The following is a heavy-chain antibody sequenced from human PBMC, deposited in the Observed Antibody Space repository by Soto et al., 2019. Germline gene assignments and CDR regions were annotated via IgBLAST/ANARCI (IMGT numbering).Heavy chain of an antibody. Sequence: GGSLRLSCAASGFTFSSYGMHWVRQAPGKGLEWVAVISYDGSNKYYADSVKGRFTISRDNSKNTLYLQMNSLRAEDTAVYYCAKDLGIVVVPATFNSYSPGDYWGQGTLVTVSS. D-gene: IGHD2-2*01. CDR2: ISYDGSNK. CDR1: GFTFSSYG. V-gene: IGHV3-30*18. J-gene: IGHJ4*02. CDR3: AKDLGIVVVPATFNSYSPGDY.